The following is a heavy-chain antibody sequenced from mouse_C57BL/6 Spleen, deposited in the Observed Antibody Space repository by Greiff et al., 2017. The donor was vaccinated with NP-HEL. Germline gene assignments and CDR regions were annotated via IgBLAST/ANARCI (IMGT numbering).Heavy chain of an antibody. CDR3: TRGNYGSSSFAY. CDR2: IDPENGDT. CDR1: GFNIKDDY. Sequence: VQLQQSGAELVRPGASVKLSCTASGFNIKDDYMHWVKQRPEQGLEWIGWIDPENGDTEYASKFQGKATITADTSSNKAYLQISSLTSEDTAVYYCTRGNYGSSSFAYWGQGTLVTVSA. J-gene: IGHJ3*01. D-gene: IGHD1-1*01. V-gene: IGHV14-4*01.